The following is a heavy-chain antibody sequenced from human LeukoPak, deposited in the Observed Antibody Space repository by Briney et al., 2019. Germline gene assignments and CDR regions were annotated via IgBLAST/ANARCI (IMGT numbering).Heavy chain of an antibody. D-gene: IGHD2-21*01. V-gene: IGHV4-34*01. CDR3: ARGRHSPYYMDV. Sequence: SETLSLTCAVYGGSFSDYYWTWIRQPPGKGLEWIGSIYYSGSTYYNPSLKSRVTISVDTSKNQFSLKLSSVTAADTAVYYCARGRHSPYYMDVWGKGTTVTVSS. CDR2: IYYSGST. CDR1: GGSFSDYY. J-gene: IGHJ6*03.